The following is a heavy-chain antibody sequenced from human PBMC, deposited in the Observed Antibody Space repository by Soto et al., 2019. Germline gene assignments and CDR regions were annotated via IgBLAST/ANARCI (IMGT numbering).Heavy chain of an antibody. CDR2: ISAYNGNT. J-gene: IGHJ6*02. D-gene: IGHD3-16*02. CDR3: ARGPIPFGGVIGSYYYYGMDV. V-gene: IGHV1-18*01. CDR1: GYTFTSYG. Sequence: ASVKVSCKASGYTFTSYGISWVRQAPGQGLEWMGWISAYNGNTNYAQKLQGRVTMTTDTSTSTAYMELRSLRSDDTAVYYCARGPIPFGGVIGSYYYYGMDVWGQGTTATVSS.